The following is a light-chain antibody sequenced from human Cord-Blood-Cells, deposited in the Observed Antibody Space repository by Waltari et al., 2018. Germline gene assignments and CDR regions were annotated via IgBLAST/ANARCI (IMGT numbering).Light chain of an antibody. J-gene: IGKJ2*01. CDR1: QSVSSY. CDR2: VAS. V-gene: IGKV3-11*01. CDR3: QQRSNWPPYT. Sequence: EIVLTQSPATLSLSPGERATISCRASQSVSSYLAWYQQKPSQAPRLLIYVASTRATGIPARFIGCGSVTDFTLTISSLEPEDFAVYYCQQRSNWPPYTFGQGTKLEIK.